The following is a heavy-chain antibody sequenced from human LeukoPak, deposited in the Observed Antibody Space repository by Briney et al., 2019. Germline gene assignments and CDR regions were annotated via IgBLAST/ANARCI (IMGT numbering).Heavy chain of an antibody. V-gene: IGHV3-7*05. J-gene: IGHJ4*02. CDR1: GFTFSNYW. D-gene: IGHD1-26*01. CDR2: IKQDGSQK. Sequence: SGGSLRLSCAASGFTFSNYWMAWVRQAPGKGLEWVANIKQDGSQKYYVDSVEGRLTISRDNAKNSLYLQMNSLRAEDTAVYYCTTDRELLGSFDYWGQGTLVTVSS. CDR3: TTDRELLGSFDY.